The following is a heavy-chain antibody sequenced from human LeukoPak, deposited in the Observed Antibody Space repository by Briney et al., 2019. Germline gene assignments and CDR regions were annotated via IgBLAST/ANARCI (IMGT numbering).Heavy chain of an antibody. CDR1: GVSISGYF. Sequence: SETLSLTCTVSGVSISGYFWSWFRQPPGMRLEYIADMRYSEAPTCNPSLKSRVSISLDTSKNQCSLKLSSVTAADTAVYYCARHMNGGTDPMDVWGQGTMVTVSS. CDR2: MRYSEAP. CDR3: ARHMNGGTDPMDV. D-gene: IGHD2-8*01. J-gene: IGHJ6*02. V-gene: IGHV4-59*08.